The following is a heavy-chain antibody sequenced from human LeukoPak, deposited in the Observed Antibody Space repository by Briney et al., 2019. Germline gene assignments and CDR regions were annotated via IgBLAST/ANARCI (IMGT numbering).Heavy chain of an antibody. D-gene: IGHD3-10*02. CDR3: ARLDTVRGDSKAFLDY. V-gene: IGHV5-51*01. Sequence: GESLKISCKGSGYSFTSYWIGWVRQMPGKGLEWMGIIYPGDSDTRYSPSFQGQVTISADKSISTAYLQWSSLKASDSAMYYCARLDTVRGDSKAFLDYWGQGTLVTVSS. J-gene: IGHJ4*02. CDR1: GYSFTSYW. CDR2: IYPGDSDT.